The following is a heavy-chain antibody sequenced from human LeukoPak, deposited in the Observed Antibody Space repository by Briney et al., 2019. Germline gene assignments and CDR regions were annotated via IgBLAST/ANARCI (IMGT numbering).Heavy chain of an antibody. CDR1: GGSFSGYY. CDR3: ARDIMYSSRRFDP. CDR2: INHSGST. D-gene: IGHD6-13*01. Sequence: SETLSLTCAVYGGSFSGYYWSWIRQPPGKGLEWIGEINHSGSTNYNPSLKSRVTISVDKSKNQFSLKLSSVTAADTAVYYCARDIMYSSRRFDPWGQGTLVTVSS. V-gene: IGHV4-34*01. J-gene: IGHJ5*02.